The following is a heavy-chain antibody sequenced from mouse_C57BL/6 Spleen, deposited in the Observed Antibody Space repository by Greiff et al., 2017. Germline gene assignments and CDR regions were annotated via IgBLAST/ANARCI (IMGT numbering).Heavy chain of an antibody. V-gene: IGHV5-17*01. Sequence: EVKLMESGGGLVKPGGSLKLSCAASGFTFSDYAMHWVRQAPEKGLEWVAYISSGSSTLYYADTVKGRFTISRDNAKNTLFLQMTSLRSEDTAMDYCARKVYGNYAMDYWGQGTSVTVSS. CDR2: ISSGSSTL. D-gene: IGHD2-1*01. J-gene: IGHJ4*01. CDR3: ARKVYGNYAMDY. CDR1: GFTFSDYA.